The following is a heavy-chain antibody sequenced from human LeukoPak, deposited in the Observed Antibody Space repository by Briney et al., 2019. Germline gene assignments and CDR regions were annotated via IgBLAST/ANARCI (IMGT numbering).Heavy chain of an antibody. CDR3: AKGRSGSCYSQSDY. J-gene: IGHJ4*02. CDR1: GFTFNSYA. Sequence: GGSLRLSCAASGFTFNSYAMTWVRQAPGKGLEWVSSVDGSGGTTYYADSVKGRFTVSRDNSKNTLYLQMNSLRVEDTALYYCAKGRSGSCYSQSDYWGQGTLVTVSS. D-gene: IGHD2-15*01. V-gene: IGHV3-23*01. CDR2: VDGSGGTT.